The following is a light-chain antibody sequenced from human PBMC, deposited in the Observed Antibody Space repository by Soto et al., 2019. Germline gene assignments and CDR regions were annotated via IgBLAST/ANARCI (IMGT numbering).Light chain of an antibody. V-gene: IGKV1-33*01. CDR2: DAS. CDR1: QDISTN. Sequence: DIQMTQSPSPLSASVGDRVTITCQARQDISTNLNWYQQKPGKAPKLLIQDASNLEPGVPSRFSDSWSGTDFTFTISSLMPEDFATDYCQQYDHLSITFVPGTKVDLK. J-gene: IGKJ3*01. CDR3: QQYDHLSIT.